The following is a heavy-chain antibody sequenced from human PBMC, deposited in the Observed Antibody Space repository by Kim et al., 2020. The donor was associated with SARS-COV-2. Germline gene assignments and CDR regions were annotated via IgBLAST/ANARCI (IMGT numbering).Heavy chain of an antibody. D-gene: IGHD5-18*01. Sequence: NTAHKFQGRVTITAEKSTSTAYMELSSLRSEDTAVYYCARGGYPQYYFDYWGQGTLVTVSS. V-gene: IGHV1-69*04. J-gene: IGHJ4*02. CDR3: ARGGYPQYYFDY.